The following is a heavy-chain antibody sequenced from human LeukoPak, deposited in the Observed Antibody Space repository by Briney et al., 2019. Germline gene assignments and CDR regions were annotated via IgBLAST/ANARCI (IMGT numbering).Heavy chain of an antibody. J-gene: IGHJ4*02. V-gene: IGHV4-39*01. CDR3: ASWGATHHYFDS. Sequence: SETLSLTCTVSGGSISSSSYYWGWIRQPPGKGLEWIGSIYYSGITYYNPSLKSRVTISVDTSKNQFSLKLSSVTAADTAVYYCASWGATHHYFDSWGRGTLVTVSS. D-gene: IGHD1-26*01. CDR2: IYYSGIT. CDR1: GGSISSSSYY.